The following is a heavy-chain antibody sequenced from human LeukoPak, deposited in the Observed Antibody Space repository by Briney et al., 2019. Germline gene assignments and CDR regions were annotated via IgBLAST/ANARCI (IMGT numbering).Heavy chain of an antibody. CDR3: TRGIWSSHNKDYYFDY. D-gene: IGHD2-2*01. CDR1: RYTFTNYA. V-gene: IGHV1-3*01. CDR2: XXXGNGNT. J-gene: IGHJ4*02. Sequence: ASVKVSCKASRYTFTNYAMNWVRQAPGQRLXXXXXXXXGNGNTKSSQRFQDRVTITRDTSASTAYMELNSLRSEDTAVYYCTRGIWSSHNKDYYFDYWGQGSLVTVSS.